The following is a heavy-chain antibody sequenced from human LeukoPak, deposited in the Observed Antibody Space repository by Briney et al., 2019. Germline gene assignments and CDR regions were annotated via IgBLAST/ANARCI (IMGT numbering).Heavy chain of an antibody. D-gene: IGHD2-8*01. CDR3: ARDIVLMVYGSGRWFDP. CDR2: ISAYNGNT. J-gene: IGHJ5*02. V-gene: IGHV1-18*01. CDR1: GYTFTSYG. Sequence: ASVKVSCKASGYTFTSYGISWVRQAPGQGLEWMGWISAYNGNTNYAQKLQGRVTMTTDTSTSTAHMELRSLRSDDTAVYYCARDIVLMVYGSGRWFDPWGQGTLVTVSS.